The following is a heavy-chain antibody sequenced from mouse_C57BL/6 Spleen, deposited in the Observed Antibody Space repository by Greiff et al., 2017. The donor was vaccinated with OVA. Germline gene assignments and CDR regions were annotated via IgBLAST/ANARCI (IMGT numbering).Heavy chain of an antibody. CDR3: ARWDYGSSFAMDY. J-gene: IGHJ4*01. CDR2: INPNNGGT. D-gene: IGHD1-1*01. Sequence: EVQLQQSGPELVKPGASVKMSCKASGYTFTDYNMHWVKQSHGKSLEWIGYINPNNGGTSYNQQFKGQATLTVTTSSSTAYMALRSLTSEDSAVYYCARWDYGSSFAMDYWGQGTSVTVSS. CDR1: GYTFTDYN. V-gene: IGHV1-22*01.